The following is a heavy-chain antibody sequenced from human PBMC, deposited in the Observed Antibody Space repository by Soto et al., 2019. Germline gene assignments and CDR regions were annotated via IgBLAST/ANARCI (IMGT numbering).Heavy chain of an antibody. J-gene: IGHJ4*02. V-gene: IGHV3-30*18. CDR3: AKTYYDDNSGYLGY. D-gene: IGHD3-22*01. CDR2: ISYDGSNK. CDR1: GFTFSSYG. Sequence: PGGSLRLSCAASGFTFSSYGMHWVRQAPGKGLEWVAVISYDGSNKYYADSVKGRFTISRDNSKNTLYLQMNSLRAEDTAVYYCAKTYYDDNSGYLGYWGQGTLVTVSS.